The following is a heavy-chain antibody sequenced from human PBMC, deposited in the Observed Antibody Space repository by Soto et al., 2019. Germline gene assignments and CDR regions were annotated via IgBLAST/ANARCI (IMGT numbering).Heavy chain of an antibody. D-gene: IGHD2-2*02. CDR2: ISSSSSYI. Sequence: EVQLVESGGGLVKPGGSLRLSCAASGFTFSSYSMNWVRQAPGKGLEWVSSISSSSSYIYYADSVKGRFTISRDNAKNSLYLQMNSLRAEDTAVYYCARYPYTSYAFDIWGQGTMVTVSS. J-gene: IGHJ3*02. CDR3: ARYPYTSYAFDI. V-gene: IGHV3-21*01. CDR1: GFTFSSYS.